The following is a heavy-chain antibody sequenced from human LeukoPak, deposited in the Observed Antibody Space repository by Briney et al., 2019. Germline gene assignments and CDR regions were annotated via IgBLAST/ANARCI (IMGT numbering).Heavy chain of an antibody. CDR1: GFTFSSYR. V-gene: IGHV3-7*01. CDR3: ARDSGSSPDAFDI. Sequence: GGSLRLPCAASGFTFSSYRMSWVRQAPGKGLEWVANIKQDGSEKYYVDSVKGRFTISRDNAKNSLYLQMNSLRAEDTAVYYCARDSGSSPDAFDIWGQGTMVTVSS. J-gene: IGHJ3*02. CDR2: IKQDGSEK. D-gene: IGHD1-26*01.